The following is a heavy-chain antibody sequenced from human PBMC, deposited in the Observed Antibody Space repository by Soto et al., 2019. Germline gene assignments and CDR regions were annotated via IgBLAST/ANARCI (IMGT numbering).Heavy chain of an antibody. CDR1: GFTFSSYG. CDR3: ARDGGSKAVTQNFDY. CDR2: IWYDGSNK. V-gene: IGHV3-33*01. D-gene: IGHD4-4*01. J-gene: IGHJ4*02. Sequence: QVQLVESGGGVVQPGRSLRLSCAASGFTFSSYGMHWVRQAPGKGLEWVAVIWYDGSNKYYADSVKGRFTISRDNSKNTLYLQMNSLRAVDTAVYYCARDGGSKAVTQNFDYWGQGTLVTVSS.